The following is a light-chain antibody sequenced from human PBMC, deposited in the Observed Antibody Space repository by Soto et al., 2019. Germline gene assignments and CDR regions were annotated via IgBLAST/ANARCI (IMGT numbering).Light chain of an antibody. Sequence: IQMTQFPSSLPASVGGRVTITCRASQSISTDLSWYQQKPGKAPNLLIYAASTLHAGVPSRFSGSGSGTDFTLTISSLQPEDFATYSCRQSYSMPRTSGQGAKVDIK. CDR2: AAS. J-gene: IGKJ1*01. CDR1: QSISTD. V-gene: IGKV1-39*01. CDR3: RQSYSMPRT.